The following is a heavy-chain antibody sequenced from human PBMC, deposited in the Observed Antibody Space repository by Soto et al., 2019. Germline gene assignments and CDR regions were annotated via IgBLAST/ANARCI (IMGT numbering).Heavy chain of an antibody. D-gene: IGHD3-10*01. Sequence: GGSLRLSCAASGFTVSSNYMSWVRQAPGKGLEWVSVIYSGGSTYYADSVKGRFTISRHNSKNTLYLQMNSLRTEDTAVYYCARERSLESMVRGATDYYYMDVWGKGTTVTVSS. CDR3: ARERSLESMVRGATDYYYMDV. CDR1: GFTVSSNY. CDR2: IYSGGST. J-gene: IGHJ6*03. V-gene: IGHV3-53*04.